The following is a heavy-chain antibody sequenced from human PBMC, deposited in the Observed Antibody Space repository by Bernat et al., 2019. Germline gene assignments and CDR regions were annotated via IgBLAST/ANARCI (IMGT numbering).Heavy chain of an antibody. CDR3: ARETREWELGI. CDR2: ISRTSSNI. V-gene: IGHV3-48*01. Sequence: EVQLVESGGALVQPGGSLRLSCAASGFTFSSYSMNWVRQAPGKGLEWVSYISRTSSNIYYADSVKGRFTISRDNAKNSLYLQMNSLRAEDTAVYYCARETREWELGIWGQGTMVTVSS. J-gene: IGHJ3*02. CDR1: GFTFSSYS. D-gene: IGHD1-26*01.